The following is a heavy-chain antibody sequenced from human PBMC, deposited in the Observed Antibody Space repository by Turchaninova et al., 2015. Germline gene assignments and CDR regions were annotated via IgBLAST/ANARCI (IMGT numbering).Heavy chain of an antibody. J-gene: IGHJ4*02. CDR2: IDPKSGGT. Sequence: QVQLVQSGAEVKKPGASVTVSCKASGYSFTGYYMHWGRQAPGQGLEWMGRIDPKSGGTIYAQQFQGRVTMTRDTSINTAYMDLSRLRSDDTAFYYCARDSQVAGDSWGQGTLVTVSS. D-gene: IGHD6-19*01. CDR1: GYSFTGYY. V-gene: IGHV1-2*06. CDR3: ARDSQVAGDS.